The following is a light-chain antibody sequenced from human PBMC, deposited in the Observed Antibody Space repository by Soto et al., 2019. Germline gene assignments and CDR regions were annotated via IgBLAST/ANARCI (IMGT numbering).Light chain of an antibody. V-gene: IGKV1-5*03. J-gene: IGKJ1*01. Sequence: IHMTQSPSTLSASVGYRVTITCRASQSISSWLAWYQQKTGKAPKLLIYKASSLESGVPSRFSGSGSGTEFNLTISSLQTDDFATYYCQQYNSYSRTFGQGTKVDIK. CDR1: QSISSW. CDR2: KAS. CDR3: QQYNSYSRT.